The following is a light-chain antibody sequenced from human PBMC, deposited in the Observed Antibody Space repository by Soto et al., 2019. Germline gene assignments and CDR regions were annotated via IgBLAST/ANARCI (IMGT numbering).Light chain of an antibody. Sequence: EIVLTQSPATLSLSPGERVTLSCRASQSVSNYLAWYQQKPGQAPRLLVSAASNRATGIPARFSGSGSGTDFTLTISSLQPEDFATYYCQQLNSYSLTFGQGTRLEIK. J-gene: IGKJ5*01. CDR1: QSVSNY. V-gene: IGKV3-11*01. CDR3: QQLNSYSLT. CDR2: AAS.